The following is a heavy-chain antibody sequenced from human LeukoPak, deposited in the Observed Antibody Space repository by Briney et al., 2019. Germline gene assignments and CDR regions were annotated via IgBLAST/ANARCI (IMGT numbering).Heavy chain of an antibody. CDR2: ISGSGGST. V-gene: IGHV3-23*01. CDR3: AKPRYGDYYFDY. D-gene: IGHD4-17*01. Sequence: GGSLRLSCAASGFTFSSYAMSWVRQAPGEGLEWVSAISGSGGSTYYADSVKGRFTISRDNSKNTLYLQMNSLRAEDTAVYYCAKPRYGDYYFDYWGQGTLVTVSS. CDR1: GFTFSSYA. J-gene: IGHJ4*02.